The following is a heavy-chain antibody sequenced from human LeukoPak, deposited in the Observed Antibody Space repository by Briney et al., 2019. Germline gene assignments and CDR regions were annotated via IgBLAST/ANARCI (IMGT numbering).Heavy chain of an antibody. CDR3: ARHGYYYGMDV. Sequence: SETLSLTCTVSGGSISSYYWSWIRQPPGKGLEWIGYIYYSGSTNYNPSLKSRVTISVDTSKNQFSLKLSSVTAADTAVYYCARHGYYYGMDVWGQGTTVTVSS. CDR2: IYYSGST. J-gene: IGHJ6*02. CDR1: GGSISSYY. V-gene: IGHV4-59*08.